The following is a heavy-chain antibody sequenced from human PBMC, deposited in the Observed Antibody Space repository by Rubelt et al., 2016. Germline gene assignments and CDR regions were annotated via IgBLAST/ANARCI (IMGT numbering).Heavy chain of an antibody. V-gene: IGHV3-74*01. D-gene: IGHD3-9*01. CDR1: GFTFSDHY. CDR2: INDDGSST. CDR3: GRDLTTQGAIDY. J-gene: IGHJ4*02. Sequence: GGSLRLSCAASGFTFSDHYMDWVRQAPGKGLVWVSRINDDGSSTGYAASVKGRFTISRDNARNTLYLQMNSLRAEDTALYYCGRDLTTQGAIDYWGQGTLVTVSS.